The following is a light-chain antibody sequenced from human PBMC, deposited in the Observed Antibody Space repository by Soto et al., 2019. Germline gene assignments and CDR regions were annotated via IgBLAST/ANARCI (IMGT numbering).Light chain of an antibody. Sequence: DIQMTQSPSTLSASVGDRVTITCRASQSISSWLAWYQQKPGKAPKLLISKASSLESGVPSRFSGSGSGTEFTLTISSLQPDDFAAYYCQQYNSYPWTFGQGTKLAIK. CDR3: QQYNSYPWT. CDR2: KAS. V-gene: IGKV1-5*03. J-gene: IGKJ1*01. CDR1: QSISSW.